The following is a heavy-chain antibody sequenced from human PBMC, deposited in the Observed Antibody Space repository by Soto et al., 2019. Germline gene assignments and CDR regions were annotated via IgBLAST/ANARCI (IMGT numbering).Heavy chain of an antibody. CDR2: IWYDGSNK. CDR3: ARGGGYSSSWYYYYGMDV. V-gene: IGHV3-33*01. CDR1: GFTFSSYG. J-gene: IGHJ6*02. D-gene: IGHD6-13*01. Sequence: GGSLRLSCAASGFTFSSYGMHWVRQAPGKGLEWVAVIWYDGSNKYYADSVNGRFTISRDNSKNTLYLQRNSLRAEDTAVYYCARGGGYSSSWYYYYGMDVWGQGTTVTVSS.